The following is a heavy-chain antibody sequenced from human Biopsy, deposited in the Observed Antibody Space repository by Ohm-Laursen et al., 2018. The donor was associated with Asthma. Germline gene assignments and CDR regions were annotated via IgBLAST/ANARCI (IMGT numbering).Heavy chain of an antibody. Sequence: SLRLSCTASGFTFDDYAMHWVRQAPGKGLEWVSGISWNSGSIGYADSVKGRFTISRDNAKNSLYLQMNSLRAEDTALYYCAKGEWELLEAIFDYWGQGTLVTVSS. CDR2: ISWNSGSI. D-gene: IGHD1-26*01. CDR3: AKGEWELLEAIFDY. V-gene: IGHV3-9*01. J-gene: IGHJ4*02. CDR1: GFTFDDYA.